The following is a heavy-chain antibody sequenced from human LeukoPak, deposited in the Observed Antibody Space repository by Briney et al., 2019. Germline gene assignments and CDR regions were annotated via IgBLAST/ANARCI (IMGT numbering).Heavy chain of an antibody. CDR2: ISYDRSNK. D-gene: IGHD3-16*01. CDR3: AKRPGGTPGGYYFDY. Sequence: PGGSLRLSCAASRFTFSNYAMHWARHAPGKGLEGVAVISYDRSNKYYADSVKGRFTISRDNSKNTLYLQMNSLRAEDAAVYYCAKRPGGTPGGYYFDYWGQGALVTVSS. V-gene: IGHV3-30-3*02. J-gene: IGHJ4*02. CDR1: RFTFSNYA.